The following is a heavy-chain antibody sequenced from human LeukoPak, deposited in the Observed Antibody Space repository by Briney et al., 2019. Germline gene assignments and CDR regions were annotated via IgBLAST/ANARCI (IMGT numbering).Heavy chain of an antibody. CDR3: AARSSGSHFDY. CDR1: GFTFSSYA. J-gene: IGHJ4*02. V-gene: IGHV3-23*01. Sequence: GGSLRLSCAASGFTFSSYAMSWVRQAPGKGLEWVSGISGSGANTYYADSVKGRFTISRDTSKNTLYLQMNSLRVEDTALYYCAARSSGSHFDYWGQGTLVTVSS. D-gene: IGHD3-10*01. CDR2: ISGSGANT.